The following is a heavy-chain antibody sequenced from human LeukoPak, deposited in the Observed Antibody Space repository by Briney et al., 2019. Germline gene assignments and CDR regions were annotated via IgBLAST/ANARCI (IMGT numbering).Heavy chain of an antibody. D-gene: IGHD3-16*02. CDR2: INPNSGGT. Sequence: GASVKVSCKASGYTFTGYYMHWVRQAPGQGLEWMGWINPNSGGTNYAQKFQGRVTMTRDTSISTAYMELSRLRSDDTAVYYCARHPRGSYRLIDYWGQGTLVTVSS. CDR1: GYTFTGYY. CDR3: ARHPRGSYRLIDY. V-gene: IGHV1-2*02. J-gene: IGHJ4*02.